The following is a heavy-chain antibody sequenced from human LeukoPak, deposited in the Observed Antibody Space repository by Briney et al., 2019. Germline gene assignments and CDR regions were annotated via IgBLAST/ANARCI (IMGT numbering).Heavy chain of an antibody. CDR2: ISSSSSYI. CDR3: ARDYDTKGDY. Sequence: GGSLRLSCAASGFTFSSYSMNWVRRAPGKGLEWVSSISSSSSYIYYADSVKGRFTISRDNAKNSLYLQMNSLRVEDTAVYYCARDYDTKGDYWGQGTLVTVSS. CDR1: GFTFSSYS. V-gene: IGHV3-21*01. J-gene: IGHJ4*02. D-gene: IGHD3-22*01.